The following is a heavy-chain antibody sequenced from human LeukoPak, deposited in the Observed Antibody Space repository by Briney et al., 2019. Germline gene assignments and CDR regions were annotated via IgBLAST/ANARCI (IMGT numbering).Heavy chain of an antibody. J-gene: IGHJ4*02. CDR2: LSGSGDSP. Sequence: PGGSLRLSCAASGFTFTSYGMSWVRQAPGQGLEGFSALSGSGDSPFYADSVKGRFTISIDKSKNMLYLQMNSLRAEDTAVYYCAKDGHSRFLWFGELVVVWGQGTLVTVSS. CDR1: GFTFTSYG. D-gene: IGHD3-10*01. CDR3: AKDGHSRFLWFGELVVV. V-gene: IGHV3-23*01.